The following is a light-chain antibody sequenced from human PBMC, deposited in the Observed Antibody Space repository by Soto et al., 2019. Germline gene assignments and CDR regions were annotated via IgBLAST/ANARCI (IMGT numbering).Light chain of an antibody. V-gene: IGKV3-20*01. CDR3: HQDCSSPRT. CDR1: QSIRTF. J-gene: IGKJ1*01. Sequence: LTLCPGSGATISCRASQSIRTFLAWYQHRPGQAPRLLIYDASARATGIPARFSGSGSGTDFTLTISRLEPEDLAVYYCHQDCSSPRTVGQGTKVDIK. CDR2: DAS.